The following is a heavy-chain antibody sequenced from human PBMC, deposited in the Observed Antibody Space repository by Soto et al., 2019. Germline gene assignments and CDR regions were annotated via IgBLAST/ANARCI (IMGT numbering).Heavy chain of an antibody. CDR3: ARRYCSGDSCYYYGMDV. CDR1: GGTFSSYA. Sequence: QVQLVQSGAEVKKPGSSVKVSCKASGGTFSSYAISWVRQAPGQGLEWMGGIIPIFGTANYAQKFQGRVTMTEDESTSTAYMELSSLSSEDTAVYYCARRYCSGDSCYYYGMDVWGQGTTVTVSS. D-gene: IGHD2-15*01. CDR2: IIPIFGTA. J-gene: IGHJ6*02. V-gene: IGHV1-69*12.